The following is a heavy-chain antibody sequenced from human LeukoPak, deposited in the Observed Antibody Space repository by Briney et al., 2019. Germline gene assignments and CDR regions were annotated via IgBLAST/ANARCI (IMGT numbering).Heavy chain of an antibody. J-gene: IGHJ4*02. V-gene: IGHV4-38-2*01. CDR1: GYSISSGYS. D-gene: IGHD5-24*01. CDR2: ISDSGTT. Sequence: SETLSLTCAVSGYSISSGYSWGWIRQPPGEGLEWIGYISDSGTTYYNPSLRSRVTISVDTSKGQFSLKLMSVTAADTAVYYCARAAAKEMATLIWGQGTVVTVSS. CDR3: ARAAAKEMATLI.